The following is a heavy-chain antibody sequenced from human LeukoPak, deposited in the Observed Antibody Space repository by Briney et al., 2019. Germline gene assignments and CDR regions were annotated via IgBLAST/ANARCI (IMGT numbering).Heavy chain of an antibody. CDR2: IYYSGST. CDR3: ARVTSYYYYMDV. Sequence: SETLSLTCTVSGGCIRSHYWSWIRQPPGKGLEWIGYIYYSGSTNYNPSLKSRVTISVDTSKNQFSLKLSSVTAADTAVYYCARVTSYYYYMDVWGKGTTVTVSS. CDR1: GGCIRSHY. J-gene: IGHJ6*03. V-gene: IGHV4-59*11.